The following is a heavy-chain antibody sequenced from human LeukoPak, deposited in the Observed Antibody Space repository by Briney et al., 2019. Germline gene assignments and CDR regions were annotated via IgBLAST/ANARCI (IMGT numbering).Heavy chain of an antibody. CDR1: GFTFSSSA. D-gene: IGHD3-16*01. V-gene: IGHV3-23*01. J-gene: IGHJ4*02. Sequence: GGSLRLSCAASGFTFSSSAMSWVRQVPGKGLEWVSGISSSGGSTNYADSVKGRFTISRDNSKNTLYLQVNSLRAEDTAVYYCAKGGKGDVTPFDYWGQGTLVTVSS. CDR2: ISSSGGST. CDR3: AKGGKGDVTPFDY.